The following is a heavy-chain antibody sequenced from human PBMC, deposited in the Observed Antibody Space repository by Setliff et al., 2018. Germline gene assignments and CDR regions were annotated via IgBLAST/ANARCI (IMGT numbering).Heavy chain of an antibody. CDR2: IRYDGSNK. CDR3: AKSATSSGYDSPRGY. V-gene: IGHV3-30*02. J-gene: IGHJ4*03. CDR1: GFTFSSYG. D-gene: IGHD5-12*01. Sequence: PGGSLRLSCAASGFTFSSYGMHWVRQAPGKGLEWVAFIRYDGSNKYYADSVKGRFTISRDNSKNTLYLQMNSLRAEDTAVYYCAKSATSSGYDSPRGYWGQGTMVTVSS.